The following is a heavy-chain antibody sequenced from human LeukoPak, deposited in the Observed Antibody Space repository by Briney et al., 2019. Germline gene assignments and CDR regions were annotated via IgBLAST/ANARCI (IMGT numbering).Heavy chain of an antibody. V-gene: IGHV4-39*02. CDR2: IYYSGST. J-gene: IGHJ4*02. CDR3: ARDGIEYSSSWYDY. D-gene: IGHD6-13*01. CDR1: GGSISSYY. Sequence: SETLSLTCTVSGGSISSYYWSWIRQPPGKGLEWIGSIYYSGSTYYNPSLKSRVTISVDTSKNQFSLKLSSVTAADTAVYYCARDGIEYSSSWYDYWGQGTLVTVSS.